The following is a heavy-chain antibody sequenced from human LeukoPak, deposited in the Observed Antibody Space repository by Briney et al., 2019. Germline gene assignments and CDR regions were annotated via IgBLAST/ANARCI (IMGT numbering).Heavy chain of an antibody. V-gene: IGHV1-46*01. CDR1: GYTFTSYD. Sequence: ASVKVSCKASGYTFTSYDINWVRQAPGQGLEWMGLINPSGGSTSYAQKFQGRVTMTRDTSTSTVYMELSSLRSEDTAVYSCARSRDYGGNSLDHWGQGTLVTVSS. J-gene: IGHJ4*02. CDR2: INPSGGST. CDR3: ARSRDYGGNSLDH. D-gene: IGHD4-23*01.